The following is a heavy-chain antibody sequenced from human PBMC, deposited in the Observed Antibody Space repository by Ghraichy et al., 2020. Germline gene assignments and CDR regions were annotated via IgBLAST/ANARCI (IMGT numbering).Heavy chain of an antibody. J-gene: IGHJ4*02. CDR1: GFTFSSSA. D-gene: IGHD6-19*01. CDR2: ISDNGDKT. V-gene: IGHV3-23*01. Sequence: GGSLRLSCAASGFTFSSSAMSWVRQGPVKGLEWVSAISDNGDKTYYANSVKGRFTISRDNSKNTLYLQMDSLRVDDTAVYCAKEGPLSVAAYWGQGTLVSVSS. CDR3: AKEGPLSVAAY.